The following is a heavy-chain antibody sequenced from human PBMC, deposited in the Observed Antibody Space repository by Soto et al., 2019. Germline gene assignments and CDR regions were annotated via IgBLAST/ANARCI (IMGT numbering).Heavy chain of an antibody. J-gene: IGHJ5*02. CDR1: GFTFSSYA. D-gene: IGHD3-3*01. V-gene: IGHV3-23*01. CDR3: AKDPSYYDFWSGPGGWFDP. CDR2: ISGSGEST. Sequence: GGSLRLSCAASGFTFSSYAMSWVRQAPGKGLEWVSSISGSGESTYYADSVKGRFTISRDGSKNTLYLQLNSLRAEDTALYYCAKDPSYYDFWSGPGGWFDPWGQGTLVTVSS.